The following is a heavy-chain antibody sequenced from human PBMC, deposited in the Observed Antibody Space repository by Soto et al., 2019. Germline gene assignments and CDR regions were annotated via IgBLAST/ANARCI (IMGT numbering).Heavy chain of an antibody. V-gene: IGHV4-59*01. J-gene: IGHJ6*02. Sequence: QVQLQESGPGLVKPSETLSLTCTVSGGSISSYYWNWIRQPPGKALEWIGYIYYSGSTNYNPSLKRRVTISLATSKNQFSLKLSSVTAADTAVYYCASSNIAAAGFYYYGMDVWGRGTTVTVSS. D-gene: IGHD6-13*01. CDR1: GGSISSYY. CDR3: ASSNIAAAGFYYYGMDV. CDR2: IYYSGST.